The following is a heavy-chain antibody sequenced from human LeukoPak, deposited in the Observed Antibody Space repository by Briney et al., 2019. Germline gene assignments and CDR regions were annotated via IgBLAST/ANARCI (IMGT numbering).Heavy chain of an antibody. J-gene: IGHJ4*02. CDR3: AAYCSSTSCYVGY. CDR1: GFTFSSYA. Sequence: GGSLRLSCAASGFTFSSYAMHWVRQAPGKGLEWVAVISYDGSSKYYADSVKGRFTISRDKSKNTLYLQMNSLRAEDTAVYYCAAYCSSTSCYVGYWGQGTLVTVSS. D-gene: IGHD2-2*01. CDR2: ISYDGSSK. V-gene: IGHV3-30-3*01.